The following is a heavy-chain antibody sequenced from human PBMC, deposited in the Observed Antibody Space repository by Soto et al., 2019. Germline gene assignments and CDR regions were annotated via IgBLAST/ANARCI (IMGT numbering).Heavy chain of an antibody. CDR2: IYSGGST. V-gene: IGHV3-66*01. CDR3: ARDTRAVAGGGYYFDF. Sequence: PGGSLRLSCAASGFTVSSNYMSWVRQAPGKGLEWVSVIYSGGSTFYADSVKGRFTISRDNSKNTLYLQMNSLRAEDTAVYYCARDTRAVAGGGYYFDFWGLGTLVTVSS. CDR1: GFTVSSNY. D-gene: IGHD6-19*01. J-gene: IGHJ4*02.